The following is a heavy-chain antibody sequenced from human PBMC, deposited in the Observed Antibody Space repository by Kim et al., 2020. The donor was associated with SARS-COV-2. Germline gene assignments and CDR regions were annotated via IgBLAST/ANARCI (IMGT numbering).Heavy chain of an antibody. Sequence: DSVKGRFTISRDKSKNTLYLQMNSLRAEDTAVYYCAREGYSYGSPGWFDYWGQGTLVTVSS. CDR3: AREGYSYGSPGWFDY. D-gene: IGHD5-18*01. J-gene: IGHJ4*02. V-gene: IGHV3-30*07.